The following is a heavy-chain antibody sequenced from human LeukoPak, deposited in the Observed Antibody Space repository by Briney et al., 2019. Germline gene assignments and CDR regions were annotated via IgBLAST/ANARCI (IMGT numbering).Heavy chain of an antibody. CDR2: MNPNSGNT. CDR1: GYTFTSYD. D-gene: IGHD3-22*01. CDR3: ASYPRLVKVGRDAFDI. V-gene: IGHV1-8*01. Sequence: ASVKVSCKASGYTFTSYDINWARQATGQGLEWMGWMNPNSGNTGYAQKFQGRVTMTRNTSISTAYMELSSLRSEDTAVYYCASYPRLVKVGRDAFDIWGQGTMVTVSS. J-gene: IGHJ3*02.